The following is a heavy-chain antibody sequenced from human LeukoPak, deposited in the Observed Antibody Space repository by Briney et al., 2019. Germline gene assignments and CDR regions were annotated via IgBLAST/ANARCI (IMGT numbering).Heavy chain of an antibody. CDR2: IIPIFGTA. Sequence: ASVTVSCTASGGTFISYAISWVRQAPGQGLEWMGGIIPIFGTANYAQKFQGRVTITTDESTSTAYMELSSLRSADTAVYYWARGMLGYCSSTSCPYYSDYWGQGTLVTVSS. J-gene: IGHJ4*02. CDR3: ARGMLGYCSSTSCPYYSDY. V-gene: IGHV1-69*05. CDR1: GGTFISYA. D-gene: IGHD2-2*01.